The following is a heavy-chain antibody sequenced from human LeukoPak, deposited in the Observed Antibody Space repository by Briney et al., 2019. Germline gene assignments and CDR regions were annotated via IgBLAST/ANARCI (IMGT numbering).Heavy chain of an antibody. CDR2: FDPEDGET. V-gene: IGHV1-24*01. CDR3: ARFYFVAGYQLLYDDAFDI. J-gene: IGHJ3*02. CDR1: GYTLTELS. D-gene: IGHD2-2*02. Sequence: ASVKVSCKVSGYTLTELSMHWVRQAPGKGLEWMGGFDPEDGETIYAQKFQGRVTITADKSTSTAYMELSSLRSEDTAVYYCARFYFVAGYQLLYDDAFDIWGQGTMVTVSS.